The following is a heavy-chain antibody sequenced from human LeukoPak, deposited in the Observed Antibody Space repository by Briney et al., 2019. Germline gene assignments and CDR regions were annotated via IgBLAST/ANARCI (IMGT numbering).Heavy chain of an antibody. Sequence: PGGSLRLSCAASGFTVSSNYMSWVRQAPGKGLEWVSVIYSGGSTYYADSVKGRFTISRDNSKNTLYLQMNSLKTEDTAVYYCTTEGLAVAGTSVGYWGQGTLVTVSS. J-gene: IGHJ4*02. CDR2: IYSGGST. CDR1: GFTVSSNY. V-gene: IGHV3-66*01. D-gene: IGHD6-19*01. CDR3: TTEGLAVAGTSVGY.